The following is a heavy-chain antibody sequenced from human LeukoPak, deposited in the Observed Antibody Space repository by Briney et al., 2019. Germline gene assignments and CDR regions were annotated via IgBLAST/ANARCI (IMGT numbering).Heavy chain of an antibody. Sequence: PGGSLRLSCAASGFTFSKYAMSWVRQAPGKGLEWVSAISSTGDDTYYADSVKGRSTVSRDNSKNTLYLQMSSLRAADTAVYYCARWTRYSSTWFFDYWGQGTLVTVSS. CDR2: ISSTGDDT. V-gene: IGHV3-23*01. D-gene: IGHD6-13*01. CDR3: ARWTRYSSTWFFDY. CDR1: GFTFSKYA. J-gene: IGHJ4*02.